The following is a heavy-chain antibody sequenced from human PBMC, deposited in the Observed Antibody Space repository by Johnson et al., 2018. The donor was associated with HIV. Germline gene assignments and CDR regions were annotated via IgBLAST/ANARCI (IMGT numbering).Heavy chain of an antibody. CDR2: IHSGGST. V-gene: IGHV3-66*01. CDR1: RFTVSSYG. J-gene: IGHJ3*02. D-gene: IGHD3-22*01. CDR3: ARGKYYYDSSGYYGPKTNNGAFYI. Sequence: VQLVESRGVLVQPGGSLRLSCAAPRFTVSSYGLHWVRQAPGKGLEWVSVIHSGGSTSYADSAKGRFTIDTDNTKKTVYHQLNSLRADDTAVYYCARGKYYYDSSGYYGPKTNNGAFYIWGQGTMVTVSS.